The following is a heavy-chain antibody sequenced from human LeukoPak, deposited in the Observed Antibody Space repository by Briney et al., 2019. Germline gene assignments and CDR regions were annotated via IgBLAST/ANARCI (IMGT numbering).Heavy chain of an antibody. CDR3: ARDRGYCSGGSCYPKYFQH. J-gene: IGHJ1*01. CDR1: GYTFTGYY. Sequence: ASVKVSCKASGYTFTGYYMHWVRQAPGQGLEWMGWINPNNGGTNYAQKFQGRVTMTRGTSISTAYMELSRLRSDDTAVYYCARDRGYCSGGSCYPKYFQHWGQGTLVTVSS. V-gene: IGHV1-2*02. D-gene: IGHD2-15*01. CDR2: INPNNGGT.